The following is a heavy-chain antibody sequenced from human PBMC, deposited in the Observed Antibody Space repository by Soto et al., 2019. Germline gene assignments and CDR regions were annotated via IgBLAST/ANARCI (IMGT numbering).Heavy chain of an antibody. J-gene: IGHJ6*03. CDR3: ARLRGSDDGQLGQNYYYYYMDV. D-gene: IGHD6-6*01. Sequence: SETLSLTCAVYGGSFSGYYWSWIRQPPGKGLEWIGKINHSGSTNYNPSLKSRVTISVDTSKNQFSLKLSSVTAADTAVYYCARLRGSDDGQLGQNYYYYYMDVWGKGTTVTVSS. CDR2: INHSGST. CDR1: GGSFSGYY. V-gene: IGHV4-34*01.